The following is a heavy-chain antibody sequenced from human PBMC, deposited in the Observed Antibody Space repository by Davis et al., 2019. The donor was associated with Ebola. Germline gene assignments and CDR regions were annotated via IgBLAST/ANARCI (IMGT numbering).Heavy chain of an antibody. Sequence: PGGSLRLSCAASGFTFSYAWMSWVRQAPGKGLEWVGRIKSNGDGGTAEYAAPLKDRFTISRDDSENTIYLHMHSLKTGDTGVYYCTRDWYFLVSTASYAAFDYWGPGTLVTVSS. V-gene: IGHV3-15*01. CDR2: IKSNGDGGTA. CDR3: TRDWYFLVSTASYAAFDY. J-gene: IGHJ4*02. D-gene: IGHD3-9*01. CDR1: GFTFSYAW.